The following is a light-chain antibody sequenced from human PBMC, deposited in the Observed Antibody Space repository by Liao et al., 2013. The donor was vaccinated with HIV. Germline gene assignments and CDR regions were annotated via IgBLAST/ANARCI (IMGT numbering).Light chain of an antibody. CDR1: KLGDKD. J-gene: IGLJ1*01. CDR3: QTYDTGTASYV. V-gene: IGLV3-1*01. CDR2: QDI. Sequence: SFELTQPPSVSVSPGQTASITCSGDKLGDKDVCWYQQRPGQSPVLVIYQDIKRPSRIPERFSGSNSGTTATLSVSGTQAMDEADYYCQTYDTGTASYVFGSGTKVTVL.